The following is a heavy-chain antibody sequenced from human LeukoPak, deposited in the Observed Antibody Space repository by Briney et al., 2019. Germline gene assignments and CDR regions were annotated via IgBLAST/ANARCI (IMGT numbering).Heavy chain of an antibody. V-gene: IGHV4-39*01. CDR3: ARRSGYDDPPFDY. J-gene: IGHJ4*02. D-gene: IGHD5-12*01. Sequence: SETLSLTCTVSGGSISSSSYYWGWIRQPPGKGLEWIGSIYYSGSTYYNPSLKSRVTISLDTSKNQFSLKLSSVTAADTAVYYCARRSGYDDPPFDYWGQGTLVTVSS. CDR1: GGSISSSSYY. CDR2: IYYSGST.